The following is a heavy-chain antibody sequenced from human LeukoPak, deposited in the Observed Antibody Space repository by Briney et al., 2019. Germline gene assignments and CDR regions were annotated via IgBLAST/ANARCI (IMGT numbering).Heavy chain of an antibody. CDR1: GFTFSSYG. CDR3: AKVLYDFWSGYYYSPFDY. D-gene: IGHD3-3*01. V-gene: IGHV3-30*18. Sequence: PGGSLRLSCAASGFTFSSYGMHWVRQAPGKGLEWVAGISYGGSNKYYADSVKGRFTISRDNSKNTLYLQMNSLRAEDTAVYYCAKVLYDFWSGYYYSPFDYWGQGTLVTVSS. J-gene: IGHJ4*02. CDR2: ISYGGSNK.